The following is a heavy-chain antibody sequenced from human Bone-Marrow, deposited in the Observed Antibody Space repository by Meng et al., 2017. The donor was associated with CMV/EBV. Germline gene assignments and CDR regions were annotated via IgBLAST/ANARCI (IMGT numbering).Heavy chain of an antibody. D-gene: IGHD2-2*01. CDR3: VRDGLRCSSTTCLRNFGMDV. CDR2: IRQDGSER. V-gene: IGHV3-7*01. CDR1: GFTFSTYW. Sequence: GESLKISCAASGFTFSTYWMSWVRQAPGKGLEWVANIRQDGSERHYVASVKGRFTISRDNAKKSFYLQMNSLRAGDTAVYYCVRDGLRCSSTTCLRNFGMDVWGQGNTVTVSS. J-gene: IGHJ6*02.